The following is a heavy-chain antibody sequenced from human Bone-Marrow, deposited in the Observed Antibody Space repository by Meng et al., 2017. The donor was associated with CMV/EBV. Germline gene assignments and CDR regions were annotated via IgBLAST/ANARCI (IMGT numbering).Heavy chain of an antibody. CDR2: IYPGDSDT. D-gene: IGHD3-16*01. Sequence: KVSCKGSGYSFTTYWIGWVRQTPGKGLEWMGIIYPGDSDTRYSPSFQGQVTISADKSIRTAYLQWSSLKASDTAMYYCARTISGGVIDFDYWGQGTLVTVSS. CDR1: GYSFTTYW. J-gene: IGHJ4*02. CDR3: ARTISGGVIDFDY. V-gene: IGHV5-51*01.